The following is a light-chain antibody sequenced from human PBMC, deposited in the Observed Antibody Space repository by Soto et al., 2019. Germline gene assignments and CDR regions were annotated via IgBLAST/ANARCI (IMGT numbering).Light chain of an antibody. V-gene: IGKV3-15*01. Sequence: IMWTQYPGTLSLSPSGRATLSCRASQSVSSNLAWYQQKPGQAPRLLLYGASTRATGIPVRFSGSGFGTEFTLTISSLQSEDFAVYYCQQYKNWPLFGQGTRLEI. CDR2: GAS. J-gene: IGKJ5*01. CDR1: QSVSSN. CDR3: QQYKNWPL.